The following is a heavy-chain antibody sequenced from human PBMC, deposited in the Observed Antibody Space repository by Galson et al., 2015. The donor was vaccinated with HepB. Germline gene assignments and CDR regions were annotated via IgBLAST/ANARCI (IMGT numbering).Heavy chain of an antibody. V-gene: IGHV1-2*06. CDR1: GYTLTELS. CDR2: INPNSGGT. CDR3: ARDNDFWSGYYKRGGYYYYYYMDV. Sequence: SVKVSCKVSGYTLTELSMHWVRQAPGQGLEWMGRINPNSGGTNYAQKFQGRVTMTRDTSISTAYMELSRLRSDDTAVYYCARDNDFWSGYYKRGGYYYYYYMDVWGKGTTVTVSS. J-gene: IGHJ6*03. D-gene: IGHD3-3*01.